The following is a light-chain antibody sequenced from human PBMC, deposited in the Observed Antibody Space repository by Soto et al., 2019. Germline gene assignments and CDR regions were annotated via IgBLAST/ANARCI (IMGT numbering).Light chain of an antibody. CDR1: SSDVGGYNY. V-gene: IGLV2-14*01. J-gene: IGLJ1*01. CDR3: SSYTSILYV. CDR2: DVS. Sequence: QSALTQPASVSGSPGQSITISCTGTSSDVGGYNYASWYQQHPGKAPKLMIYDVSNRPSGVSNRFSGSKSGNTASLTISGLQAEDEADYYCSSYTSILYVFGTGTKVTVL.